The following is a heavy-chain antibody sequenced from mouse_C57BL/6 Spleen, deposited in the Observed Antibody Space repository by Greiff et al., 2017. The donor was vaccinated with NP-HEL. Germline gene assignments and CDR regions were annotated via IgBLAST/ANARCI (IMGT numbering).Heavy chain of an antibody. CDR2: IWRGGST. J-gene: IGHJ4*01. Sequence: VQLQQSGPGLVQPSQSLSITCTVSGFSLTSYGVHWVRQSPGKGLEWLGVIWRGGSTDYNAAVMSRLSITKDNSKSQVFFKMNSLQADDNAIYYCAKTGVVAHNYAMDYWGQGTSVTVSS. CDR3: AKTGVVAHNYAMDY. V-gene: IGHV2-5*01. D-gene: IGHD1-1*01. CDR1: GFSLTSYG.